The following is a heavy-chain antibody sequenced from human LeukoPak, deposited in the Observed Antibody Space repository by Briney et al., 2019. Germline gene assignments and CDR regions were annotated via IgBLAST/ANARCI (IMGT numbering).Heavy chain of an antibody. CDR2: IDQEGSEI. D-gene: IGHD3-16*02. CDR3: VRRYMATSAEDFDY. Sequence: GGSLRLSCAASGFTFSNHWMTWVRQAPGKGLEWVANIDQEGSEIYYVDSVRGRFIISRDNAKNSLYLQMNTLRAEDTAVYYCVRRYMATSAEDFDYWGQGTLVTVFS. V-gene: IGHV3-7*01. CDR1: GFTFSNHW. J-gene: IGHJ4*02.